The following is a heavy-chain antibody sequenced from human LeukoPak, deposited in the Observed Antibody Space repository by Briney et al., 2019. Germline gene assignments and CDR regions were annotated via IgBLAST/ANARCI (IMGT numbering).Heavy chain of an antibody. CDR3: GRDRHWNQGNFDY. J-gene: IGHJ4*02. CDR1: GYTFTGYY. Sequence: ASVKVSCKSSGYTFTGYYTHWVRQAPGQGLEWMGWINPNNGGTNSAQKFQGRVTMTRDTSIGTAYMELNRLTYDDTAVYYCGRDRHWNQGNFDYWGQGTLVTVSS. CDR2: INPNNGGT. V-gene: IGHV1-2*02. D-gene: IGHD1-1*01.